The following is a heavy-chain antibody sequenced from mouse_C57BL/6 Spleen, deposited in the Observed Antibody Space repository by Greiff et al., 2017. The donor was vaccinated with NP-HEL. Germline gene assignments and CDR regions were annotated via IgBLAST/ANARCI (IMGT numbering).Heavy chain of an antibody. CDR1: GYTFTSYW. Sequence: QVQLQQPGAELVKPGASVKLSCKASGYTFTSYWMHWVKQRPGQGLEWIGMIHPNSGSTNYNEKFKSKATLTVDKSSSTAYMQLSSLTSEDSAVYYCARSGSSLYWYFDVWGTGTTVTVSS. V-gene: IGHV1-64*01. CDR2: IHPNSGST. J-gene: IGHJ1*03. D-gene: IGHD1-1*01. CDR3: ARSGSSLYWYFDV.